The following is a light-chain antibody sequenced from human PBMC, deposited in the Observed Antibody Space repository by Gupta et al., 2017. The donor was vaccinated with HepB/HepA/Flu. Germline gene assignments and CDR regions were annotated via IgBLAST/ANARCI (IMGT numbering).Light chain of an antibody. J-gene: IGLJ2*01. CDR1: SLSSYY. V-gene: IGLV3-19*01. Sequence: SSELPQEPAVSVALGQTVRITCQGDSLSSYYASWYQQKPGQAPTFVIYGKNNRPSGIPDRFSGSSSGNTASLTITGAQAEDEADYYCNSRDSSGSLVVFGGGTKLTVL. CDR2: GKN. CDR3: NSRDSSGSLVV.